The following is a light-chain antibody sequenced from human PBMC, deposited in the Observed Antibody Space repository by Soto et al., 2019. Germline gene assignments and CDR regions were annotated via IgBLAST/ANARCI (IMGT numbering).Light chain of an antibody. CDR1: QSLLHSDGKTY. Sequence: EIVMTQTPLSLSVTPGQPASISCKSSQSLLHSDGKTYLYWYLQKPGQPPQLLIYEVSNRFSGGPARFSGRGSGTDFTLKISRAEAEDVGVYYGRQPLQVPLTFGGGTKVEIK. CDR3: RQPLQVPLT. CDR2: EVS. J-gene: IGKJ4*01. V-gene: IGKV2D-29*01.